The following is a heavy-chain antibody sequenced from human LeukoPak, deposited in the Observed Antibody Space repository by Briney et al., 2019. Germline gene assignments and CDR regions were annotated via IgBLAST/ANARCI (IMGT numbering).Heavy chain of an antibody. D-gene: IGHD5-12*01. CDR2: INWNGGST. Sequence: GGSLRLSCAASGFTFDDYGMSWVRQAPGKGLEWVSGINWNGGSTGYADSVKGRFTISRDNAKNSLYLQMNSLRAEDTAVYYCARVYGSGYDFRGAFDIWGQGTMVTVSS. CDR3: ARVYGSGYDFRGAFDI. V-gene: IGHV3-20*04. J-gene: IGHJ3*02. CDR1: GFTFDDYG.